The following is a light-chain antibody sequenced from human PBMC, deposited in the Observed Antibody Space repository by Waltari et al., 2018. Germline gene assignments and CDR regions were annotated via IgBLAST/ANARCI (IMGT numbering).Light chain of an antibody. Sequence: EIVMTPSPATLSLSPGVRATLSCRASQSVSINLAWYQQKPGQAPRLLIYDASSRATGIPDRFSGSGSGTEFSLTISSLEPEDVAVYYCQQNNKWPLTFGGGTKVEIK. J-gene: IGKJ4*01. CDR3: QQNNKWPLT. CDR1: QSVSIN. V-gene: IGKV3D-15*01. CDR2: DAS.